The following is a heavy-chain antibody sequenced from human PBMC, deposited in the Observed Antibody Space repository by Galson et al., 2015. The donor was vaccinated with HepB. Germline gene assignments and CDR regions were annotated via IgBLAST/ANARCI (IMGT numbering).Heavy chain of an antibody. Sequence: SLRLSCAASGFTFSNYAMHWVRQAPGKGLEYVSSISANGESTSYADSVKGRFAISRDNSKNTLNVQMNSLRPDDTAMYYCVKFNSSSRSFDIWGHGTMVTVSP. V-gene: IGHV3-64*05. CDR1: GFTFSNYA. CDR3: VKFNSSSRSFDI. D-gene: IGHD6-6*01. CDR2: ISANGEST. J-gene: IGHJ3*02.